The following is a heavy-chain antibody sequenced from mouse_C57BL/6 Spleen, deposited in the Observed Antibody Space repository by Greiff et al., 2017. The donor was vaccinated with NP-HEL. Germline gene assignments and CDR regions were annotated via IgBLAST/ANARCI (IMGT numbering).Heavy chain of an antibody. V-gene: IGHV1-64*01. J-gene: IGHJ3*01. Sequence: QVQLQQPGAELVKPGASVKLSCKASGYTFTSYWMHWVKQRPGQGLEWIGMIHPNSGSTNYNEKFKSKATLTVDKSSSTAYMQLSSLTSEDSAVYYCVSYGNTAWFAYWRQGTLVTVSA. D-gene: IGHD2-1*01. CDR2: IHPNSGST. CDR3: VSYGNTAWFAY. CDR1: GYTFTSYW.